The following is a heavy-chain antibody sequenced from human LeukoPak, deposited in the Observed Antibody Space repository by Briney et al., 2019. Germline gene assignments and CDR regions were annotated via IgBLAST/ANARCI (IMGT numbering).Heavy chain of an antibody. Sequence: PGGSLRLSCAASGFTFDDYAMHWVRHAPGKGLEWVSGISWNSGSIGYADSVKGRFTISRDNAKNSLYLQMNSLRAEDTALYYCAKDPGGGSYYYYGMDVWGQGTTVTVSS. V-gene: IGHV3-9*01. CDR3: AKDPGGGSYYYYGMDV. CDR2: ISWNSGSI. CDR1: GFTFDDYA. D-gene: IGHD3-16*01. J-gene: IGHJ6*02.